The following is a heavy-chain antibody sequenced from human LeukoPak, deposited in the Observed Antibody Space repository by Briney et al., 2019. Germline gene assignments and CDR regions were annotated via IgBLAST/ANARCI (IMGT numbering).Heavy chain of an antibody. CDR1: GFTFSDYY. V-gene: IGHV3-11*01. Sequence: GGSLRLSCAASGFTFSDYYMSWIRQAPGKGLEWASYISSSGSTIYYADSVKGRITISRDNAKNSLYLQMNSLRAEDTAVYYCARFRKHPYYGMDVWGQGTTVTVSS. J-gene: IGHJ6*02. CDR3: ARFRKHPYYGMDV. CDR2: ISSSGSTI.